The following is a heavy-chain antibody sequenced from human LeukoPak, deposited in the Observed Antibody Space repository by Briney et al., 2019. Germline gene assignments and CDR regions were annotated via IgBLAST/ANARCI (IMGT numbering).Heavy chain of an antibody. Sequence: PGGSLRLSCAASGFTFRSYWMHWVRQAPGKGLEWVSRVIRDGSFTNYADSVKGRFTISRDNSKNTLFLQMDSLRAEDTAVYYCARDWGIDTWGQGTLVTVSS. D-gene: IGHD7-27*01. J-gene: IGHJ5*02. CDR2: VIRDGSFT. V-gene: IGHV3-74*01. CDR3: ARDWGIDT. CDR1: GFTFRSYW.